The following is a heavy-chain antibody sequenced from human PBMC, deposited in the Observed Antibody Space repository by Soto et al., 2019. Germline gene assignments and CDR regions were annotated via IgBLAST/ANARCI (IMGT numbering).Heavy chain of an antibody. D-gene: IGHD2-2*01. CDR3: AKEDIVVVPAATTENYYYYGMDV. J-gene: IGHJ6*02. CDR2: ISGSSGST. V-gene: IGHV3-23*01. CDR1: GFNISSYA. Sequence: GGSLRLSCAASGFNISSYAMSWVRQAPGKGLERVSAISGSSGSTYYADSVKGRFTISRDNSKNTLYLQMNSLRAEDTAVYYCAKEDIVVVPAATTENYYYYGMDVWGQGTTVTVSS.